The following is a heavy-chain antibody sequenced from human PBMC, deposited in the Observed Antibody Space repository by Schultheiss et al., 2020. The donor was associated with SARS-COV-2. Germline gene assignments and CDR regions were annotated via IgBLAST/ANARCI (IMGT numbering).Heavy chain of an antibody. CDR1: GGSISSGGYY. J-gene: IGHJ5*02. CDR3: ARGLGFLEWLLSGWFDP. D-gene: IGHD3-3*01. V-gene: IGHV4-30-4*08. Sequence: SETLSLTCTVSGGSISSGGYYWSWIRQHPGKGLEWIGKINHSGYPKYNPSLKSRVTISVDTSKNQFSLKLSSVTAADTAVYYCARGLGFLEWLLSGWFDPWGQGTLVTVSS. CDR2: INHSGYP.